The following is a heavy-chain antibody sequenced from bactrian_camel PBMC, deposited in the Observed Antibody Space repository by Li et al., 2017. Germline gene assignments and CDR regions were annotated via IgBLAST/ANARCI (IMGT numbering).Heavy chain of an antibody. CDR1: GYTVSSTR. J-gene: IGHJ4*01. CDR2: SPSDGRI. V-gene: IGHV3S53*01. D-gene: IGHD5*01. Sequence: VQLVESGGGSVQAGGSLRLSCAASGYTVSSTRMGWYRQAPGKEREGVAALASPSDGRIAYADSVKGRFVISRDDADYTVYLELNSLQIEDTAIYYCAKGVYSFVGNQGTQVTVS.